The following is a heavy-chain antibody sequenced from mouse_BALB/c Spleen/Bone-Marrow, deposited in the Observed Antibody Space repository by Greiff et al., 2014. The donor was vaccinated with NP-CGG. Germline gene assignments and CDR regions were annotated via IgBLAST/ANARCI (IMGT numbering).Heavy chain of an antibody. V-gene: IGHV5-6-3*01. CDR2: INSNGGST. CDR1: GFTFSSYG. CDR3: ARDPRYYYA. D-gene: IGHD1-1*01. J-gene: IGHJ3*01. Sequence: EVNLVESGGGLVQPGGSLKLSCAASGFTFSSYGMSWVRQTPDKRLELVATINSNGGSTYYPDSVKGRFTISRDNAKNTLYLQMSSLKSEDTAMYYCARDPRYYYAWGQGTLVTVSA.